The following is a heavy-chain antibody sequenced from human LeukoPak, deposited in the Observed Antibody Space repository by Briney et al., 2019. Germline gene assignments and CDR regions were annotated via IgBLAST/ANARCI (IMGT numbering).Heavy chain of an antibody. Sequence: SETLSLTCTVSGGSISSSSYYWGWIRQPPGKGLEWIGSIYYSGSTYYNPSLKSRVTISVDTSKNQFSLKLSSVTAADTAVYYCARETHIVVVVAAKRSFDYWGQGTLVTVSS. CDR1: GGSISSSSYY. V-gene: IGHV4-39*02. CDR2: IYYSGST. CDR3: ARETHIVVVVAAKRSFDY. J-gene: IGHJ4*02. D-gene: IGHD2-15*01.